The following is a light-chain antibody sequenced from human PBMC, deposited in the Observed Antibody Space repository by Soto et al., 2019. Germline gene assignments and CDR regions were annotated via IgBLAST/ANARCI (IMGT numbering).Light chain of an antibody. Sequence: VLTRSPATLSLSPGERATLSCRASQSIHTSLAWYQQKPGQPPRLVVYDTSNRATAIPARFSGSGSGTDFTLTISSLEPEDFAVYYCQQRNSWPPTWTFGQGTKVDI. CDR3: QQRNSWPPTWT. V-gene: IGKV3-11*01. CDR1: QSIHTS. J-gene: IGKJ1*01. CDR2: DTS.